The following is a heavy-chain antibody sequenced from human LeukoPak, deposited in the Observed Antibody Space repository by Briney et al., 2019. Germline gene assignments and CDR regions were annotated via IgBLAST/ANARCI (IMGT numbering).Heavy chain of an antibody. CDR2: ISSSSSTI. CDR1: GFISSDYG. CDR3: ARDILTGSQSRFQR. D-gene: IGHD3-9*01. J-gene: IGHJ1*01. V-gene: IGHV3-48*04. Sequence: GGSLRLSCAASGFISSDYGMTWVRQAPGKGLEWLSYISSSSSTIYYADSVKGRFTVSRDNAKNSLYLQMNSLRAEDTAVYYCARDILTGSQSRFQRWGQGTLVTVSS.